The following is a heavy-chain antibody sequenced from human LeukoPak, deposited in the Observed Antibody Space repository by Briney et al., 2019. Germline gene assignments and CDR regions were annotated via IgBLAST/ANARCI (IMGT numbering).Heavy chain of an antibody. J-gene: IGHJ4*02. D-gene: IGHD4-17*01. CDR3: AKEENYGGNPFDY. V-gene: IGHV3-9*01. CDR1: GFTFDDYA. Sequence: GGSLRLSCAASGFTFDDYAMHWVRQAPGKGLEWVSGISWNSGSIGYADSVKGRFTLSRDSAKNSLYLQMNSLRAEDTALYYCAKEENYGGNPFDYWGQGTLVTVSS. CDR2: ISWNSGSI.